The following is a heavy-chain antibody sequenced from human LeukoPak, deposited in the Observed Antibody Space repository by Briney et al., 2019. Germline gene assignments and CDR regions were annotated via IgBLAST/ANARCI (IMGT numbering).Heavy chain of an antibody. J-gene: IGHJ4*02. CDR2: MFPSGSS. CDR3: GRGPQGPFHGDYVIDS. Sequence: PSQTLSLTCSVSGGSFNSGNYYWSWIRHHPQKGLEWIGYMFPSGSSYYSPSLKSRASLSMDTSENQFYLRLTSVTAADTAVYYCGRGPQGPFHGDYVIDSWGQGTLVRVSS. V-gene: IGHV4-31*03. CDR1: GGSFNSGNYY. D-gene: IGHD4-17*01.